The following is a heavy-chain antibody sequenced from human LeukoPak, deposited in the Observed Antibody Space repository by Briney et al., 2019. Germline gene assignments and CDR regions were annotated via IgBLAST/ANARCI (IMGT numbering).Heavy chain of an antibody. D-gene: IGHD1-14*01. V-gene: IGHV3-30-3*01. CDR2: ISFDGSNK. CDR3: TGYNWFDP. J-gene: IGHJ5*02. Sequence: GRSLRLSCAASGFTFSRYGLHWVRQAPGKGLEWVAVISFDGSNKYYADSVKGRFTISRDNSKNTLYLQMNSLRVEDTAVYSCTGYNWFDPWGQGTLVTVSS. CDR1: GFTFSRYG.